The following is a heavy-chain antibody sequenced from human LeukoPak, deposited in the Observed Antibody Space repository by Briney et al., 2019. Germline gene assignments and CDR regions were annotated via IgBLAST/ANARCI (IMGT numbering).Heavy chain of an antibody. CDR3: ARDIYDSSGHSDY. J-gene: IGHJ4*02. D-gene: IGHD3-22*01. CDR1: GFTFSSRS. CDR2: IKQDGSEK. Sequence: GGSLRLSCVASGFTFSSRSLHWVRQAPGKGLEWVANIKQDGSEKYYVDSVKGRFTISRDNAKNSLYLQMNSLRAEDTAVYYCARDIYDSSGHSDYWGQGTLVTVSS. V-gene: IGHV3-7*01.